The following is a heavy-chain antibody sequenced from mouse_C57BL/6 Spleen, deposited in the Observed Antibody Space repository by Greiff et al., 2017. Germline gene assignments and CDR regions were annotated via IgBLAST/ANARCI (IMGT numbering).Heavy chain of an antibody. D-gene: IGHD1-1*01. V-gene: IGHV1-52*01. Sequence: QVQLQQPGAELVRPGSSVKLSCKASGYTFNSYWMHWVKQRPIHGLEWIGNIDPSDSETHYNQKFKDKATLTVDKSSRTAYMHLSSLTSEDSAVYYGARSGYYGSSCEDDWGQGTSVTVSS. CDR3: ARSGYYGSSCEDD. J-gene: IGHJ4*01. CDR2: IDPSDSET. CDR1: GYTFNSYW.